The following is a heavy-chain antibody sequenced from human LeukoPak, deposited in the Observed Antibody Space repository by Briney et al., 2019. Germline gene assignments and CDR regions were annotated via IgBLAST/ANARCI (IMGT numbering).Heavy chain of an antibody. J-gene: IGHJ4*02. CDR1: GYTFITSY. CDR3: ARESETYYDFDY. CDR2: INHNTGGT. V-gene: IGHV1-2*02. Sequence: ASVKVSCKASGYTFITSYMHWVRQAPGQGLEWMGWINHNTGGTNYAQKFQGRVTVTRDTSISTAYMELRSLRSEDTAVYYCARESETYYDFDYWGQGTLVTVSS. D-gene: IGHD3-3*01.